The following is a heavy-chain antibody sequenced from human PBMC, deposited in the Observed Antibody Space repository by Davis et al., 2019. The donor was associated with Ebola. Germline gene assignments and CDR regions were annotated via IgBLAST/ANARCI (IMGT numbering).Heavy chain of an antibody. Sequence: PGGSLRLSCAASGFTFSSYSMNWVRQAPGKGLEWVSSISSSSSYIYYEDSVKGRFTISRDNAKNSLFLQMNSLRADDTAVYYCAKDLSGYSSGWYGGGWFDPWGQGTLVTVSS. CDR2: ISSSSSYI. CDR1: GFTFSSYS. V-gene: IGHV3-21*01. D-gene: IGHD6-19*01. J-gene: IGHJ5*02. CDR3: AKDLSGYSSGWYGGGWFDP.